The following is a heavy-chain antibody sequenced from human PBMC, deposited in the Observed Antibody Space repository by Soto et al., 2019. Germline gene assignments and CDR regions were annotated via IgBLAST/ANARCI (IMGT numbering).Heavy chain of an antibody. CDR3: ARDFLPQNAVATLNFEY. J-gene: IGHJ4*02. Sequence: QVQLVQTGAEVRKPGASVKVSCKASGYSFTNYGISWVRQAPGQGLEWMGWISAYNGNTKFAQKVQGRVTMATDTSTTTAYMELRSLRSDDTAVYYCARDFLPQNAVATLNFEYWRQGTLVTVSS. CDR1: GYSFTNYG. D-gene: IGHD6-19*01. CDR2: ISAYNGNT. V-gene: IGHV1-18*01.